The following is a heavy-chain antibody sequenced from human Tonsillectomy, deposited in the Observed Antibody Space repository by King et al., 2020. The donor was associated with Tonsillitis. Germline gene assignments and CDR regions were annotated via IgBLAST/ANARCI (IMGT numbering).Heavy chain of an antibody. CDR3: ARRTVDTTIVPRSFDH. CDR1: GYRFTSHW. Sequence: QLVQSGAEVKKPGESLKISCKGSGYRFTSHWIGWVRQMPGKGLEWMGIIYPSDSDTRYSPSFQAQVTISADKSISTAYLQWSSLKASDAAMYYCARRTVDTTIVPRSFDHWGQGTLVTVSS. J-gene: IGHJ4*02. D-gene: IGHD5-18*01. CDR2: IYPSDSDT. V-gene: IGHV5-51*01.